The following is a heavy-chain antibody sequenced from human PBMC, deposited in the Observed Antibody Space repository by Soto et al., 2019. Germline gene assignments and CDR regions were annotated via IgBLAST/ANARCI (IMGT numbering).Heavy chain of an antibody. V-gene: IGHV5-51*01. Sequence: PXESLTISWQGSGYSFTRYWIGLVRQTPGKGLEWMGMIYPGDSDTRYSPSFQGQVTISADKSISAAFLQWSSLKASDTAMYYCVRPFDSSGWYDYWGQGTLVTVSS. CDR2: IYPGDSDT. J-gene: IGHJ4*02. CDR3: VRPFDSSGWYDY. CDR1: GYSFTRYW. D-gene: IGHD6-19*01.